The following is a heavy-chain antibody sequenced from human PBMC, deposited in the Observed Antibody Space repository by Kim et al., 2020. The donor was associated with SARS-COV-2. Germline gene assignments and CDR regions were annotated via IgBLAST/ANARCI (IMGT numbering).Heavy chain of an antibody. CDR2: IKSKTDGGTT. J-gene: IGHJ6*02. CDR1: GFTFSNAW. V-gene: IGHV3-15*01. CDR3: TTLRVGGYSSSWRGVYYYYGMDV. D-gene: IGHD6-13*01. Sequence: GGSLRLSCAASGFTFSNAWMSWVRQAPGKGLEWVGRIKSKTDGGTTDYAAPVKGRFTISRDDSKNTLYLQMNSLKTEDTAVYYCTTLRVGGYSSSWRGVYYYYGMDVWGQGTTVTVSS.